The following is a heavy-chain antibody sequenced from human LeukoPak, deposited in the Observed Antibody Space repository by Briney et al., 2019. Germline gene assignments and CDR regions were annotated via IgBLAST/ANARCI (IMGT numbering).Heavy chain of an antibody. J-gene: IGHJ4*02. V-gene: IGHV4-38-2*01. CDR3: ASLYYDFWSGYFDY. Sequence: PSETLSLTCAVSGYSISSGYYWGWIRQPPGKGLEWIGSIYHSGSTYYNPSLKSRVTISVDTSKNQFSLKLSSVTAADTAVYYCASLYYDFWSGYFDYWGQGTLVTVSS. CDR1: GYSISSGYY. D-gene: IGHD3-3*01. CDR2: IYHSGST.